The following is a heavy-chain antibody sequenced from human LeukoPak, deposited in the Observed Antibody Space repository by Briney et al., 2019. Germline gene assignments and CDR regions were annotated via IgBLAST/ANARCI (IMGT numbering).Heavy chain of an antibody. D-gene: IGHD3-22*01. Sequence: PGGSLRLSCAASGFTFSSYWMHWVRQAPGKGLVRVSRINSDGSSTSYADSVKGRFTISRDNAKNTLYLQMNSLRAEDTAVYYCARAPPPTNYYDSSGYYRDYFDYWGQGTLVTVSS. J-gene: IGHJ4*02. V-gene: IGHV3-74*01. CDR2: INSDGSST. CDR3: ARAPPPTNYYDSSGYYRDYFDY. CDR1: GFTFSSYW.